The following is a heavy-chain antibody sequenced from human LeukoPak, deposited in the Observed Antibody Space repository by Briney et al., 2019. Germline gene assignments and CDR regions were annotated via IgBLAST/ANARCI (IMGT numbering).Heavy chain of an antibody. CDR2: IYHSGST. CDR1: GGSISSSSYY. Sequence: PSQTLSLACTVSGGSISSSSYYWGWIRQPPGKGLEWIGEIYHSGSTNYNPSLKSRVTISVDKSKNQFSLKLSSVTAADTAVYYCASTGGEPSSWGQGTLVTVSS. CDR3: ASTGGEPSS. J-gene: IGHJ4*02. D-gene: IGHD1-26*01. V-gene: IGHV4-39*07.